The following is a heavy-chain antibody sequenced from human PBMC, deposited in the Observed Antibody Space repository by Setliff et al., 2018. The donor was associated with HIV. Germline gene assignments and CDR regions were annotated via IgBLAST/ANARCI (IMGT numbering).Heavy chain of an antibody. Sequence: SETLSLTCAVYGGSFSGYYWGWIRQPPGKGLEWIGSIYYSGSTYYNPSLKSRVTISVDTSKNQFSLKLSSVTAADTAVYYCARLLAGGWYDHWGNWFDPWGQGTLVTVSS. CDR2: IYYSGST. V-gene: IGHV4-39*01. CDR1: GGSFSGYY. CDR3: ARLLAGGWYDHWGNWFDP. D-gene: IGHD6-19*01. J-gene: IGHJ5*02.